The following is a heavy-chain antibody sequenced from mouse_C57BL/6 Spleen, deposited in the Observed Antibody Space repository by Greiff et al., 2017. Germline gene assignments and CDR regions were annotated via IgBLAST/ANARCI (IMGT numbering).Heavy chain of an antibody. Sequence: QVQLQQSGAELAKPGASVKLSCKASGYTFTSYWMHWVKQRPGQGLEWIGYINPSSGYTKYKQKFKDKATLTADKSSSTAYMQLSSLTYADSAVYYCAREVLSWDESLDYWGQGTTLTVSS. D-gene: IGHD4-1*01. CDR3: AREVLSWDESLDY. V-gene: IGHV1-7*01. J-gene: IGHJ2*01. CDR1: GYTFTSYW. CDR2: INPSSGYT.